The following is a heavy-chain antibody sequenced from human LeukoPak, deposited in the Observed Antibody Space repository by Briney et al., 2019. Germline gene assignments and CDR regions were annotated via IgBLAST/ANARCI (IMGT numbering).Heavy chain of an antibody. V-gene: IGHV3-30*02. J-gene: IGHJ6*03. CDR3: ARMAPIVYYYYYYYMDV. D-gene: IGHD2-8*01. CDR1: GFNFNTYG. CDR2: IRFDGSYK. Sequence: GGSLRLSCAASGFNFNTYGMHWVRQAPGKGLEWLTFIRFDGSYKYYADSVKGRFTISRDNSKNTLYLQMNSLRAEDTAVYYCARMAPIVYYYYYYYMDVWGKGTTVTVSS.